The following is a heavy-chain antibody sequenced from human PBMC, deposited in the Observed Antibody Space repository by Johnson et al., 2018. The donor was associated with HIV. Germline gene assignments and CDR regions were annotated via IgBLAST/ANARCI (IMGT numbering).Heavy chain of an antibody. CDR2: LFSGGSI. Sequence: VQLVESGGGLVKPGGSLRLSCAASGFTFSDYYMSWIRQAPGKGLEWVSVLFSGGSIYFADSVKGRFTISRDNSKNTLYLQMNSLRAEDTAVHYCARVRGMVRGSNDAFDIWGQGTMVTVSS. V-gene: IGHV3-66*01. CDR1: GFTFSDYY. CDR3: ARVRGMVRGSNDAFDI. J-gene: IGHJ3*02. D-gene: IGHD3-10*01.